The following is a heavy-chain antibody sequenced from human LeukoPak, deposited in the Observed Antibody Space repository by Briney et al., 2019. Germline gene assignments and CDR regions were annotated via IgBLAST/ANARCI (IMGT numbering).Heavy chain of an antibody. CDR3: ARAYDSSGFCPNY. D-gene: IGHD3-22*01. CDR1: GYTFTGYY. Sequence: ASVTVPCKASGYTFTGYYMHWVRQAPGQGLEWMGWINPNRGGTNYAQKFQGRVTMTRDTSISTAYMELSRLRSDDTAVYCCARAYDSSGFCPNYCGQGTLVTVSS. J-gene: IGHJ4*02. CDR2: INPNRGGT. V-gene: IGHV1-2*02.